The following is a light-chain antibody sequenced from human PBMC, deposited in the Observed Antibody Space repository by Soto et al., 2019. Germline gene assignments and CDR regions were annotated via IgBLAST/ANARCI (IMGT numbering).Light chain of an antibody. J-gene: IGLJ1*01. Sequence: QSVLTQPASVSGSPGQSITISRTGTSSDVCNYNYVSWYQQYPGKAPKLLISDVSYRPSGVSNRFSGSKSGNTASLTISGLQAEDEADYYCSSFITSTSYVFGTGTQLTVL. V-gene: IGLV2-14*03. CDR2: DVS. CDR3: SSFITSTSYV. CDR1: SSDVCNYNY.